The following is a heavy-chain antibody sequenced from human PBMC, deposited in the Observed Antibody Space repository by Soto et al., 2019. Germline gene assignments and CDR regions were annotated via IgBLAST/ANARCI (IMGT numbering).Heavy chain of an antibody. CDR1: GGTFSSYA. J-gene: IGHJ2*01. Sequence: ASVKVSFKASGGTFSSYAISWVRQAPGQGLEWMGGIIPIFGTANYAQKFQGRVTITADESTSTAYMELSSLRSEDTAVYYCARNPPGDSSGWLDNWYFDLWGRGTLVTVSS. CDR3: ARNPPGDSSGWLDNWYFDL. V-gene: IGHV1-69*13. D-gene: IGHD6-19*01. CDR2: IIPIFGTA.